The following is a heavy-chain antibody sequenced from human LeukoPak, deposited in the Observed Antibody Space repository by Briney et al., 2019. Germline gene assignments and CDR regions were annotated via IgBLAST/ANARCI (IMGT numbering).Heavy chain of an antibody. D-gene: IGHD1-26*01. Sequence: PGGSLRLSCGASGFTFSSYWMHWVRQTPGKGLVWVSRINNDGSSTSYADSVQGRFTISRDNAKNTLYLQMNSLRAEDTALYYCARAEKMGDTPDFEYWGQGTLVTVSS. V-gene: IGHV3-74*01. J-gene: IGHJ4*02. CDR2: INNDGSST. CDR1: GFTFSSYW. CDR3: ARAEKMGDTPDFEY.